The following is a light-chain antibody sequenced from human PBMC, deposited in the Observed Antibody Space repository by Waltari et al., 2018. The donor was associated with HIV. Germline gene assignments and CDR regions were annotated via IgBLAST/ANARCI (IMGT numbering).Light chain of an antibody. J-gene: IGLJ3*02. CDR1: TSTIGNDD. CDR3: GTWDRSLSAAV. Sequence: QSVLTQPPSVSAAPGQKVTLSCSGSTSTIGNDDVSRYQHVPGAAPRLLIYDNNKRPSGIPDRFSGSRSGTSATLGITGLQTGDEAHYYCGTWDRSLSAAVFGGGTKLTVL. CDR2: DNN. V-gene: IGLV1-51*01.